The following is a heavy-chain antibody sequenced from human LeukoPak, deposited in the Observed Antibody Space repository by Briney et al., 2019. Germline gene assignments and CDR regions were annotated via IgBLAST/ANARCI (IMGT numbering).Heavy chain of an antibody. CDR3: ARGSSGWYYFDY. J-gene: IGHJ4*02. D-gene: IGHD6-19*01. CDR2: INSDGSST. CDR1: GFTFSSYW. V-gene: IGHV3-74*01. Sequence: GGSLRLSCAASGFTFSSYWMHWVRQAPGKGLVWVSRINSDGSSTNYADSVKGRFTISRDNAKNTLYLQMNSLGAEDTAVYYCARGSSGWYYFDYWGQGTLVTVSS.